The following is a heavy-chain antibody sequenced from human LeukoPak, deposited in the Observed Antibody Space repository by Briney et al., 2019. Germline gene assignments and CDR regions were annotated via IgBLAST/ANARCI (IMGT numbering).Heavy chain of an antibody. CDR2: IRQDGSEK. Sequence: GGSLRLSCAASGFTFTSYLMSWVRQAPGKGLEWVANIRQDGSEKYYVDSVKGRFTISRDNAKNSLYLQMNSLRAEDTAMYYCARDYDFWSGSATNYFNPWGQGALVTVSS. D-gene: IGHD3-3*01. J-gene: IGHJ4*02. V-gene: IGHV3-7*01. CDR3: ARDYDFWSGSATNYFNP. CDR1: GFTFTSYL.